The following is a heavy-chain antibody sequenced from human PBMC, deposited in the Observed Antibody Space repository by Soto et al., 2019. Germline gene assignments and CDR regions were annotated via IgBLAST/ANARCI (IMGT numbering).Heavy chain of an antibody. CDR1: GYSFTSNW. CDR3: ARHQRDDASRKIDC. V-gene: IGHV5-51*01. CDR2: INPVDSDI. J-gene: IGHJ4*02. D-gene: IGHD3-16*01. Sequence: LGESLKISCQGFGYSFTSNWIGWVRQMPGKGLEWMGIINPVDSDIKYSPSFQGQVTISADKSIGTTYLQWNSLKASDTAMYYCARHQRDDASRKIDCWGQGTLVTVSS.